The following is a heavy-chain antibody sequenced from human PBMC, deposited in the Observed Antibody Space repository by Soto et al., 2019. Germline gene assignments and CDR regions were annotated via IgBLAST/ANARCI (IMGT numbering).Heavy chain of an antibody. CDR2: IGGARSTAI. D-gene: IGHD3-22*01. J-gene: IGHJ6*02. Sequence: PGGSLRLSCAASGFTFSNYNMNWVRQAPGKGLEWVSHIGGARSTAIYYADSAKGRFTISRDNAENSLFLQMNSLRDEDTAVYYCARDFGYDDVWGQGTTVTVSS. V-gene: IGHV3-48*02. CDR1: GFTFSNYN. CDR3: ARDFGYDDV.